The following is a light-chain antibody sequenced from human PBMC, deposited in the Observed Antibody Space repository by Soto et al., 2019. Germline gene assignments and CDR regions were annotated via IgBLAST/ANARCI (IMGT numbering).Light chain of an antibody. J-gene: IGKJ4*01. CDR3: QQSYRLPLT. V-gene: IGKV1-39*01. CDR1: QRISAF. Sequence: DIQMTQSPSSVSAFVGESVTITCHASQRISAFLNWYHQKPGKAPKLPIYSASYLQSGVPSNFSGSGSGTDFTLSIVTLQPEDSGTYFCQQSYRLPLTFGGGTKVEI. CDR2: SAS.